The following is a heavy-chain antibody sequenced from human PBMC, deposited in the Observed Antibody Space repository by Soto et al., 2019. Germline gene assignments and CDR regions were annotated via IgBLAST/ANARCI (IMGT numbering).Heavy chain of an antibody. J-gene: IGHJ6*03. V-gene: IGHV4-31*03. CDR1: GGSISSGGYY. D-gene: IGHD3-10*01. CDR3: ARDGFLARNYYYYMDV. CDR2: IYYSGST. Sequence: QVQLQESGPGLVKPSQTLSLTCTVSGGSISSGGYYWSWIRQHPGKGLEWIGYIYYSGSTYYNPSLNSRVTISVDTSKNQFSLKLSSVTAADTAVYYCARDGFLARNYYYYMDVWGKGTTVTVSS.